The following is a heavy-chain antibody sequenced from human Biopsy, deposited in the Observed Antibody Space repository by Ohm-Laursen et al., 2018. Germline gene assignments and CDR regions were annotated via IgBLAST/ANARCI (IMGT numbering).Heavy chain of an antibody. D-gene: IGHD1-26*01. CDR3: ARDRNSVGSDLFDY. Sequence: EASVKVSCKASGYTFSNYYLHWVRQAPGHRPEWMGIINPSGGATSYAQKFQGRVALTTDTHTSTIYMELSSLRSDDTAIYYCARDRNSVGSDLFDYWGQGTLVTVSP. CDR2: INPSGGAT. J-gene: IGHJ4*02. CDR1: GYTFSNYY. V-gene: IGHV1-46*01.